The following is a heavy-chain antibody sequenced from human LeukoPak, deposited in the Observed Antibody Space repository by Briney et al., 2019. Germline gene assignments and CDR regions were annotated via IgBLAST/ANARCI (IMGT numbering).Heavy chain of an antibody. CDR3: ARDDIAAAGPNYSDY. V-gene: IGHV3-21*01. Sequence: GGPLTLSCAASGFTFSSYSMNWLRQAPGKGRKGVSSISSSSSYIYYAHSVKGRFTISRDNAKNSLYLQMNRLSAGDRSVYYCARDDIAAAGPNYSDYWGQGTLVTASS. J-gene: IGHJ4*02. CDR2: ISSSSSYI. CDR1: GFTFSSYS. D-gene: IGHD6-13*01.